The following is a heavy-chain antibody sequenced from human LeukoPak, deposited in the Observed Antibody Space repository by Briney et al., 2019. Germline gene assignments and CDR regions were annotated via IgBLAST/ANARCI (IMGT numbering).Heavy chain of an antibody. CDR2: ISSSGSTI. CDR1: XXTXSDYY. J-gene: IGHJ4*02. Sequence: LRLSXXASXXTXSDYYMSWIRQAXGXGLEWVSYISSSGSTIYYADSVKGRFTISRDNAKNSLYLQMNSLRAEDTAVYYCARVTTRYYYDSSGYYSSGYFDYWGQGTLVTVSS. D-gene: IGHD3-22*01. V-gene: IGHV3-11*01. CDR3: ARVTTRYYYDSSGYYSSGYFDY.